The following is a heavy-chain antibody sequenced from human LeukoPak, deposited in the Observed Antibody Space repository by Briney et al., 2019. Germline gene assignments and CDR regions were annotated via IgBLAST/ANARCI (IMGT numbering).Heavy chain of an antibody. CDR2: INHSGST. J-gene: IGHJ6*02. CDR3: ARADYSYGSFPYYYYGMDV. D-gene: IGHD5-18*01. V-gene: IGHV4-39*07. CDR1: GGSISSSSYY. Sequence: SETLSLTCTVSGGSISSSSYYWGWIRQPPGQGLEWIGEINHSGSTNYNPSLKSRVTISVDTSKNQFSLKLSSVTAADTAVYYCARADYSYGSFPYYYYGMDVWGQGTTVTVSS.